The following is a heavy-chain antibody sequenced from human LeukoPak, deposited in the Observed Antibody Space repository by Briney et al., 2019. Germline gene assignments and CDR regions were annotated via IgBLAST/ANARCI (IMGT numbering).Heavy chain of an antibody. Sequence: SETLSLTCTVSGGSISSYYWRWIWQPPGKGLECIGYINDSGSTNSNPSLKSRVTMSVDTSKNQFSLKLSSVTAADTAVYYCTRRGRNNWGEGNDYWGQGTLVTVSS. CDR2: INDSGST. CDR3: TRRGRNNWGEGNDY. V-gene: IGHV4-59*08. D-gene: IGHD1-1*01. CDR1: GGSISSYY. J-gene: IGHJ4*02.